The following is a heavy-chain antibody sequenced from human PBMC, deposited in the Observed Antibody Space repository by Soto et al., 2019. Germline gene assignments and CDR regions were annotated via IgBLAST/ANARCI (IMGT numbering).Heavy chain of an antibody. CDR1: GFPFSSYA. J-gene: IGHJ4*02. V-gene: IGHV3-23*01. Sequence: GGSLRLSCAASGFPFSSYAMSWVRPNTGKGLEWVSAISGSGGSTYYADSVKGRFTISRDNSKNTLYLQMNSLRAEDTAVYYCGKVGYYDILTGLLFFDYWGQGTLVTVSS. CDR3: GKVGYYDILTGLLFFDY. D-gene: IGHD3-9*01. CDR2: ISGSGGST.